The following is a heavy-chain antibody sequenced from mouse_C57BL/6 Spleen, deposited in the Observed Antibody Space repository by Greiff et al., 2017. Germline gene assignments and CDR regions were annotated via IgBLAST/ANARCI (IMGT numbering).Heavy chain of an antibody. V-gene: IGHV1-26*01. CDR2: INPNNGGT. J-gene: IGHJ3*01. CDR1: GYTFTDYY. CDR3: ARSMSSRGFAY. Sequence: EVQLQQSGPELVKPGASVKISCKASGYTFTDYYMNWVKQSHGKSLEWIGDINPNNGGTSYNQKFKGKATLTVDKSSSTAYMELRSLTSEDSAVYYCARSMSSRGFAYWGQGTLVTVSA.